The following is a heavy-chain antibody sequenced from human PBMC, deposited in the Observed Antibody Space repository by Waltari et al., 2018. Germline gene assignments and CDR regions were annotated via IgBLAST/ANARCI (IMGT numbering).Heavy chain of an antibody. CDR1: GGSISSSSYY. J-gene: IGHJ4*02. CDR3: ATKRESSASGFDY. Sequence: QLQLQESGPGLVKPSETLSLTCTVSGGSISSSSYYWGWIRQPPGKGLAWIGIIYYSGRTYYNPSLKSRVTISVDTSKNQFSLKLSSVTAADTAVYYCATKRESSASGFDYWGQGTLVTVSS. V-gene: IGHV4-39*01. CDR2: IYYSGRT. D-gene: IGHD6-19*01.